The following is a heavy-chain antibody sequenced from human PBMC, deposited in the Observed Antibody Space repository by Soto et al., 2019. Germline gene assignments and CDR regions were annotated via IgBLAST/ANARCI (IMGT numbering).Heavy chain of an antibody. CDR1: GFTCSSYA. Sequence: PGGSLRLSCAASGFTCSSYAMSWVRQAPGKGLEWVSAISGSGGSTYYADSVKGRFTISRDNSKNTLYLQMNSLRAEDTAVYYCAKGKGITMIVVVISWGQGTLVTVSS. D-gene: IGHD3-22*01. CDR3: AKGKGITMIVVVIS. V-gene: IGHV3-23*01. J-gene: IGHJ4*02. CDR2: ISGSGGST.